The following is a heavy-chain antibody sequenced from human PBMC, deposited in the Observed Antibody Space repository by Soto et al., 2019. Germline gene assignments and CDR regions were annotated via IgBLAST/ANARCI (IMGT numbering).Heavy chain of an antibody. CDR3: ARNGSYYDFWSGYYFGGGMDV. D-gene: IGHD3-3*01. Sequence: SETLSLTCAVYGGSFIGYYWSWSRQPPGKGLEWIGEINHGGSTNYNPSLKSRVTISVDTSKNQFSLKLSSVTAADTAVYYCARNGSYYDFWSGYYFGGGMDVWGQGTTVTVSS. J-gene: IGHJ6*02. CDR2: INHGGST. V-gene: IGHV4-34*01. CDR1: GGSFIGYY.